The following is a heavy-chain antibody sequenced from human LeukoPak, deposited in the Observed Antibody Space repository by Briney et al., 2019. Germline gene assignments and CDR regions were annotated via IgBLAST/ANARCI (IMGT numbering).Heavy chain of an antibody. Sequence: AGSLRLSCAASGFTFSNAWMSWVRQAPGKGLEWVGRIKSKTDGGTTDYAAPVKGRFTISRDDSKNTLYLQMNSLKTEDTAVYYCTTQYYYGSGGDYWGQGTLVTVSS. V-gene: IGHV3-15*01. CDR1: GFTFSNAW. D-gene: IGHD3-10*01. J-gene: IGHJ4*02. CDR2: IKSKTDGGTT. CDR3: TTQYYYGSGGDY.